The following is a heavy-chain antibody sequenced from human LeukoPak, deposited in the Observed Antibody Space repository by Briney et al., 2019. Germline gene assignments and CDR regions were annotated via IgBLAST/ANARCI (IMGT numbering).Heavy chain of an antibody. CDR3: AGEYCSGGSCRQDFDY. CDR2: INPNSGDT. J-gene: IGHJ4*02. D-gene: IGHD2-15*01. Sequence: GASVKVSCKASGYTFTDYYVHWVRQAPGQGLEWMGWINPNSGDTNHAQNFQGRVTLTRDASISTAYMELSSLRSDDSAVYYCAGEYCSGGSCRQDFDYWGQGTLVTVSS. V-gene: IGHV1-2*02. CDR1: GYTFTDYY.